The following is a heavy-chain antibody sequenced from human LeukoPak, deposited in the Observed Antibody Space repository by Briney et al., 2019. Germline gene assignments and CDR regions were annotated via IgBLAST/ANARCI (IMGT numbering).Heavy chain of an antibody. CDR3: AREPPSSPFSWYYYYMDV. D-gene: IGHD6-6*01. CDR1: GGSISSSSHY. J-gene: IGHJ6*03. V-gene: IGHV4-39*07. Sequence: PSETLSLTCTVSGGSISSSSHYWGWIRQPPGKGLEWIGSIYYSGSTYYNPSLKSRVTISVDTSKNQFSLKLSSVTAADTAVYYCAREPPSSPFSWYYYYMDVWGKGTTVTVSS. CDR2: IYYSGST.